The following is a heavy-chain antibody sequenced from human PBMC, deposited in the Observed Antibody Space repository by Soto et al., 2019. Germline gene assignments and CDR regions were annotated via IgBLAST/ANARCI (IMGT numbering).Heavy chain of an antibody. CDR2: IYSSGST. Sequence: PSETLSLTCTVSGGSISSYYWSWIRQPPGKGLEWIGYIYSSGSTNYNPSLKSRVTISVDTSKNQFSLKLSSVTAADTAVYYCARHYCSSSSCWGFDPWGQGTLVTVS. CDR1: GGSISSYY. D-gene: IGHD2-2*01. CDR3: ARHYCSSSSCWGFDP. J-gene: IGHJ5*02. V-gene: IGHV4-59*08.